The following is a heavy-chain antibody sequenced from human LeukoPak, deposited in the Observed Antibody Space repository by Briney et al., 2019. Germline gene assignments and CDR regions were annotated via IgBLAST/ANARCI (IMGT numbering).Heavy chain of an antibody. Sequence: ASVKVSCKASVYTFTTYGISWVRQALGQRLEWMGWINTYNGNTNYAQQIRGRVTMTTDTSTSTAYMQLGSRRAADTPVYYCSRALQKYGSSSFLTVHYWGQGTVDSVSS. CDR2: INTYNGNT. CDR1: VYTFTTYG. D-gene: IGHD6-19*01. V-gene: IGHV1-18*01. J-gene: IGHJ4*02. CDR3: SRALQKYGSSSFLTVHY.